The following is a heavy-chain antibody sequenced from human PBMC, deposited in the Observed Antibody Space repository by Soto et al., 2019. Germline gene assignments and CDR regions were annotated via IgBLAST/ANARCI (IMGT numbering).Heavy chain of an antibody. CDR2: IYHMGGT. CDR1: GASLNSDY. J-gene: IGHJ5*02. Sequence: QVQLQESGPGLVKPSETLSLTCTVSGASLNSDYWSWIRQSPGKGLEWFGYIYHMGGTDYNPSLKSRVTISIDKSKNQFSLNLRSVTAADTAVYFCARFTYKSGFNWFDPWGQGTQVTVSS. D-gene: IGHD5-12*01. V-gene: IGHV4-59*03. CDR3: ARFTYKSGFNWFDP.